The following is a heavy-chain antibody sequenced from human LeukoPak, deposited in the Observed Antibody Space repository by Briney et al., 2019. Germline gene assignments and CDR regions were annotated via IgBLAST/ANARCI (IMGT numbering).Heavy chain of an antibody. CDR1: GYSISSGYY. V-gene: IGHV4-61*01. CDR2: IYYSGST. CDR3: ARILECSGGSCYSGYYYYMDV. Sequence: SETLSLTCAVSGYSISSGYYWGWIRQPPGKGLEWIGYIYYSGSTNYNPSLKSRVTISVDTSKNQFSLKLSSVTAADTAVYYCARILECSGGSCYSGYYYYMDVWGKGTTVTVSS. J-gene: IGHJ6*03. D-gene: IGHD2-15*01.